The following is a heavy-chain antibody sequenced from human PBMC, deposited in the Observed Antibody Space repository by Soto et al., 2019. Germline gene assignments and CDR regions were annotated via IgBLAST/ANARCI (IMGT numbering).Heavy chain of an antibody. CDR1: GVSITSFY. CDR3: ARGFSSMSWFAP. CDR2: IYDSGST. D-gene: IGHD6-19*01. J-gene: IGHJ5*02. V-gene: IGHV4-59*01. Sequence: PSETRSRTWTVSGVSITSFYWNWIRQPPGKGLEWIGCIYDSGSTNFNPSLKSRVTMSVDTSGTQFSLKLRSVTAADTAVYYCARGFSSMSWFAPWGQGTLVTVS.